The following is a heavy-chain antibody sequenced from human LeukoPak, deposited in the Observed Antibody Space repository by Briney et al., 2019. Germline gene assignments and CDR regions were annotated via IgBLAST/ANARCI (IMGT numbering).Heavy chain of an antibody. D-gene: IGHD2-2*01. V-gene: IGHV3-30*02. CDR1: GFTFSSYG. CDR2: IRYDGSNK. Sequence: PGGSLRLSCAASGFTFSSYGMHWVRQAPGKGLEWVAFIRYDGSNKYYADSVKGRFTISRDNSKNTLYLQMNSLRAEDTAVYYCAKDKGLRAAAISFMNYWGQGTLVTVSP. J-gene: IGHJ4*02. CDR3: AKDKGLRAAAISFMNY.